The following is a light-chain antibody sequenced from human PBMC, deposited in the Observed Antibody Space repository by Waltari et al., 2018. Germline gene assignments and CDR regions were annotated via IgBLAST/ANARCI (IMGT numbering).Light chain of an antibody. V-gene: IGLV2-11*01. Sequence: QSALTQPRSVSGSPGQSVTISCTGTSRDVGGYNYVSWYQQHPGKAPKLMIYDVRKWPSGVPDRFSGSKSGNTASLTISGLQAEDEADYYCCSYAGSYTLVFGGGTKLTVL. CDR2: DVR. J-gene: IGLJ2*01. CDR3: CSYAGSYTLV. CDR1: SRDVGGYNY.